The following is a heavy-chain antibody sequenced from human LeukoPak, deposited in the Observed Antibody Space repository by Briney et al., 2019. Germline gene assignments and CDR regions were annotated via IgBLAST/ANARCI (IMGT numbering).Heavy chain of an antibody. J-gene: IGHJ6*02. V-gene: IGHV3-30-3*01. CDR1: GFSFSRLA. CDR2: ISYDGTNNE. Sequence: GGSLRLTCEASGFSFSRLAMHWVRQAPGKGPEWVAVISYDGTNNESYGDSVKGRFTISRDNSKNTVYLQMNSLRPEDTAVYYCASCSTKEVSYYYYGMDVWGQGTTVTVSS. D-gene: IGHD3-10*02. CDR3: ASCSTKEVSYYYYGMDV.